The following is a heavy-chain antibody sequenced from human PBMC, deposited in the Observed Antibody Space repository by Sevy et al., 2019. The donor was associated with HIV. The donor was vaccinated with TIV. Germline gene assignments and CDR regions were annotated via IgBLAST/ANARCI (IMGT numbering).Heavy chain of an antibody. Sequence: ASVKVSCKASGYSFIRYHVHWVRQAPGQGLEWMGIINADGGSATIAQGFQGRVTMTSDTSTSTVYMQLSSLRSEDTAVYFCARDLAVTPGTYCYYGMDVWGQGTTVTVSS. D-gene: IGHD3-10*01. J-gene: IGHJ6*02. CDR3: ARDLAVTPGTYCYYGMDV. CDR1: GYSFIRYH. V-gene: IGHV1-46*01. CDR2: INADGGSA.